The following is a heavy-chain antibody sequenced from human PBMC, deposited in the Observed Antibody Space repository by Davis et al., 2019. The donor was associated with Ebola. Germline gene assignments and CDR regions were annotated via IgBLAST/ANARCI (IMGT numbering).Heavy chain of an antibody. CDR2: ILPILGTP. J-gene: IGHJ6*02. CDR3: ARLSSTWSSLYGMDV. CDR1: GGTFRSYV. D-gene: IGHD6-13*01. Sequence: AASVKVSCKASGGTFRSYVMSWVRQAPGQGLEWMGGILPILGTPNYAQKFQGRVTITRDTSATTAYMDLSSLRSEDTAVYFCARLSSTWSSLYGMDVWGQGTTVTVSS. V-gene: IGHV1-69*10.